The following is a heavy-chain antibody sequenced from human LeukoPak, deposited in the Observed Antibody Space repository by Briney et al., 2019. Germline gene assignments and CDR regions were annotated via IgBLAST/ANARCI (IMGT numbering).Heavy chain of an antibody. CDR2: IYYSGST. D-gene: IGHD5-12*01. J-gene: IGHJ4*02. Sequence: SETLSLTCTVSGGSISSYYWSWIRQPPGKGLEWIGYIYYSGSTNYNPSLKSRVTISVDTSKNQFSLKLSSVTAADTALYYCAKDRAPRNSGYGLGDDWGQGTLVTVSS. CDR1: GGSISSYY. CDR3: AKDRAPRNSGYGLGDD. V-gene: IGHV4-59*12.